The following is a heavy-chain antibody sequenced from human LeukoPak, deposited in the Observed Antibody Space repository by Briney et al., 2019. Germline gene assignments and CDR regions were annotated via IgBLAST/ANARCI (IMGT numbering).Heavy chain of an antibody. CDR1: GFTVSSNY. J-gene: IGHJ6*02. D-gene: IGHD3-10*01. Sequence: PGGSLRLSCAASGFTVSSNYMSWVRQAPGKGLEWVSVIYSGGSTYYADSVKGRFTISRDNSKNTLYLQMNSLRAEDTAVYYCAREGRGGYYGMDVWGQGTTVTVSS. CDR2: IYSGGST. V-gene: IGHV3-53*01. CDR3: AREGRGGYYGMDV.